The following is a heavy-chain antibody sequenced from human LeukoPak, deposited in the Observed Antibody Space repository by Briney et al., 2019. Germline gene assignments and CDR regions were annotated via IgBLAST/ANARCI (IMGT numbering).Heavy chain of an antibody. CDR2: IYYSGST. Sequence: SETLSLTCTASGGSISSYYLSWIRQPPGKGLEWMGYIYYSGSTNYNPSLKSRVTISVDTSKNQFSLKLSSVTAADTAVYYCARVVVAAKSSYYFDYWGQGTLVTVSS. V-gene: IGHV4-59*01. CDR1: GGSISSYY. CDR3: ARVVVAAKSSYYFDY. D-gene: IGHD2-15*01. J-gene: IGHJ4*02.